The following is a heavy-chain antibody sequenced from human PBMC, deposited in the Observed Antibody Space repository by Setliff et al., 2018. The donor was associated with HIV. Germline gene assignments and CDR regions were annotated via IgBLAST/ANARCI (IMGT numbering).Heavy chain of an antibody. D-gene: IGHD3-22*01. CDR1: GVSISNYY. CDR2: MYYSGNT. J-gene: IGHJ4*02. V-gene: IGHV4-59*08. CDR3: ARPYDSLYG. Sequence: SETLSLTCTVSGVSISNYYWSWIRQPPGKGLEWIGYMYYSGNTNYNPSLKSRVTISADTSKNQFYLKLTSVTAADTAIYYCARPYDSLYGWGQGVLVTVSS.